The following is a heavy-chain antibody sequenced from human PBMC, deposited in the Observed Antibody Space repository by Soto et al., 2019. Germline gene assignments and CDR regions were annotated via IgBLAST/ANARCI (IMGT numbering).Heavy chain of an antibody. J-gene: IGHJ6*02. Sequence: EVQLVETGGGLIQPGGSLRLSCLASGFTVTSNYMIWVRQPPGKGLEWVSTTFTGGSTHYSDSVKGRFSVSRDNSKNTVYLQMNNLRVEDTAIYYCAKKTPSPIQGWAFGMDVWGQGTTVSVSS. D-gene: IGHD1-26*01. CDR1: GFTVTSNY. CDR2: TFTGGST. CDR3: AKKTPSPIQGWAFGMDV. V-gene: IGHV3-53*02.